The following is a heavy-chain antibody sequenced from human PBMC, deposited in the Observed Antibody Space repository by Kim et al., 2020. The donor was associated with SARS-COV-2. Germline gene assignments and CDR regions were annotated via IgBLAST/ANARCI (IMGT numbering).Heavy chain of an antibody. CDR1: GFTFSSYS. CDR3: ARDGRVVVAATVYYYYGMDV. D-gene: IGHD2-15*01. V-gene: IGHV3-48*02. J-gene: IGHJ6*02. Sequence: GGSLRLSCAASGFTFSSYSMNWVRQAPGKGLEWVSYISSSSSTIYYADSVKGRFTISRDNAKNSLYLQMNSLRDEDTAVYYCARDGRVVVAATVYYYYGMDVWGQGTTVTVSS. CDR2: ISSSSSTI.